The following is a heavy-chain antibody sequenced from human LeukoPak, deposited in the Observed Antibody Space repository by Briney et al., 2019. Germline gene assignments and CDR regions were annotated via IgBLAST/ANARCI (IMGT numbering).Heavy chain of an antibody. V-gene: IGHV1-46*01. Sequence: ASVKVSCKASGYAFTSYYMHWVRQAPGQGLEWMGFINPSGGSTSYPQMFQGRVTMTRDTSTSTVYMELSSLRSEDMAVYYCARNVESGFDIWGQGTMVTVSS. D-gene: IGHD3-3*01. CDR1: GYAFTSYY. J-gene: IGHJ3*02. CDR2: INPSGGST. CDR3: ARNVESGFDI.